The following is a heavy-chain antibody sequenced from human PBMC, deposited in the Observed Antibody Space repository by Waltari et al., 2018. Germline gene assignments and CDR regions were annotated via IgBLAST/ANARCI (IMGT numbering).Heavy chain of an antibody. J-gene: IGHJ4*02. V-gene: IGHV3-30-3*01. CDR2: ISYDESNK. CDR1: GFTFSSYA. D-gene: IGHD3-10*01. Sequence: QVQLVESGGGVVQPGRSLRLSCAASGFTFSSYAMHWVRQAPGKGREGVAVISYDESNKYYADSVKGRLTISRDNSKNTLYLQMNSLRAEDTAVYYCAREVRPFHTFDYWGQGTLVTVSS. CDR3: AREVRPFHTFDY.